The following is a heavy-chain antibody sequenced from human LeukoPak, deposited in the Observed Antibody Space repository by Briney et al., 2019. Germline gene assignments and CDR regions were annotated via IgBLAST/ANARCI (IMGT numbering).Heavy chain of an antibody. CDR2: INPNSGGT. J-gene: IGHJ6*03. V-gene: IGHV1-2*02. CDR3: ARNERYSSGWYPSGYYYMDV. Sequence: ASVKVSCKASGYTFTGYYMHWVRQAPGQGLEWMGWINPNSGGTNYAQKFQGRVTMTRDTSISKAYMELSRMRSDDTAVYYCARNERYSSGWYPSGYYYMDVWGKGTTVTVSS. CDR1: GYTFTGYY. D-gene: IGHD6-19*01.